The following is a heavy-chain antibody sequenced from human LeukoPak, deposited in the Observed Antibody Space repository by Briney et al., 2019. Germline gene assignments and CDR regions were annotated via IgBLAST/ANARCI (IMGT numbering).Heavy chain of an antibody. CDR3: VKDPFYGGNPLYYFDY. CDR2: LTGDGGRT. Sequence: GGSLRLSCSASGFTFSSYAMHWVRQAPGKGLECVSALTGDGGRTYYADSVKGRFTISRDSSKNTLYLQMSSLRVEDTAVYYCVKDPFYGGNPLYYFDYWGQGTLVAVSS. D-gene: IGHD4-23*01. CDR1: GFTFSSYA. V-gene: IGHV3-64D*06. J-gene: IGHJ4*02.